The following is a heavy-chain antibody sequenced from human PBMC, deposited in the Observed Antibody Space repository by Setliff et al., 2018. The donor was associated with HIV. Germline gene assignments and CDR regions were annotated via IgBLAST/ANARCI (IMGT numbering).Heavy chain of an antibody. CDR3: ARPIVRGLEAFDI. D-gene: IGHD3-10*01. CDR2: FYVSGNT. Sequence: PSETLSLTCTDSGASVSSHSWSWIRQSPGRGLEWIGSFYVSGNTHYNPSLKSRVSFSIDTSKNQFSLRLGSLTAADTAIFYCARPIVRGLEAFDIWGQGTLVTVSS. V-gene: IGHV4-59*02. J-gene: IGHJ3*02. CDR1: GASVSSHS.